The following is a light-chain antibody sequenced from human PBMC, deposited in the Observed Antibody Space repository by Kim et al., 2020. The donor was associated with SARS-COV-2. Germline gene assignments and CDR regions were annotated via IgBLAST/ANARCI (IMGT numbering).Light chain of an antibody. CDR3: QQYDDWPPWT. Sequence: EIVMTQSPATLSVSPGERATLSCRASQSVSNNVAWYQQKPGQAPRLLIYGASTRATGIPARFSGSGSGTEFTLTISSLQSEDLAVYHCQQYDDWPPWTFGQGTKVEIK. CDR1: QSVSNN. CDR2: GAS. J-gene: IGKJ1*01. V-gene: IGKV3-15*01.